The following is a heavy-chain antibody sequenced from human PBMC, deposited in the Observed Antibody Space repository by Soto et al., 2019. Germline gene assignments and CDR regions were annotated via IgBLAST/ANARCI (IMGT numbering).Heavy chain of an antibody. D-gene: IGHD3-10*01. CDR3: ATQGFGVLHGLVDV. Sequence: PSETLSLTCTVSGGSISSNSYYWAWIRQPPGKGLEWIGYMSYSGFTRYNPSLKSRVIISMDSSKNHFSLNLTSVTAADTAVYYCATQGFGVLHGLVDVWGQGTTVTVSS. CDR1: GGSISSNSYY. J-gene: IGHJ6*02. V-gene: IGHV4-61*05. CDR2: MSYSGFT.